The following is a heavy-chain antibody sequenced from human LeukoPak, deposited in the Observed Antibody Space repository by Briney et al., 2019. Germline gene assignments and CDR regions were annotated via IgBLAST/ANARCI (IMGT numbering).Heavy chain of an antibody. Sequence: ASVKVSCKASGATFTGYYMHWGRQAPGQGLEWMGWINPDTGGTSYAKRFQGRVTMTRDTSISTAYMELSRLIYDDTAVYYCARGGEVCSRTICYRGHEYWGQGTLVTVSS. CDR3: ARGGEVCSRTICYRGHEY. J-gene: IGHJ4*02. D-gene: IGHD2-2*01. CDR1: GATFTGYY. CDR2: INPDTGGT. V-gene: IGHV1-2*02.